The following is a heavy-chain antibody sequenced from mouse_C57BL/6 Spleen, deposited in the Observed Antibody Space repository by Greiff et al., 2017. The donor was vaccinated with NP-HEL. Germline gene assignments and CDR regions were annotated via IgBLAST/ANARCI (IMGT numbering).Heavy chain of an antibody. CDR1: GFTFSDYG. J-gene: IGHJ1*03. Sequence: EVQLQQSGGGLVKPGGSLKLSCAASGFTFSDYGMHWVRQAPEKGLEWVAYISSGSSTIYYADTVKGRFTISRDNAKNTLFLQMTSLRSEDTAMYYCARNWDLHWYFDVWGTGTTVTVSS. CDR2: ISSGSSTI. CDR3: ARNWDLHWYFDV. D-gene: IGHD4-1*01. V-gene: IGHV5-17*01.